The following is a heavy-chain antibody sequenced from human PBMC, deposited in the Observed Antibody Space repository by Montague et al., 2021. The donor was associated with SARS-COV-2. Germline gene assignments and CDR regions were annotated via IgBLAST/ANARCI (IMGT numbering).Heavy chain of an antibody. Sequence: GSLRLSCAASGFTFSNSPMSWVRQAPGKGLDWVSVIHSAGRGTYYADFVQGRFTISRDNLKNTVYLQMNSLRDVDTALYYCAKVGDVLTGYSLINLDAWGQGTLVVVSS. CDR3: AKVGDVLTGYSLINLDA. V-gene: IGHV3-23*03. CDR2: IHSAGRGT. J-gene: IGHJ5*02. CDR1: GFTFSNSP. D-gene: IGHD3-9*01.